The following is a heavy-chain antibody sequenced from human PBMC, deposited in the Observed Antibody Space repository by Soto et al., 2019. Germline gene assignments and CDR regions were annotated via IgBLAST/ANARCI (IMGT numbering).Heavy chain of an antibody. D-gene: IGHD1-20*01. CDR1: GFTVSNNY. CDR2: IYRGGRT. V-gene: IGHV3-66*01. J-gene: IGHJ4*02. Sequence: SLRLSCAASGFTVSNNYMSWVRQAPGKGLEWVSVIYRGGRTYYTDSVKGRFTISRDNSKSMVYLQMDSLRADDTALYYCAKDRHPDGIWSFDYWGRGILVTV. CDR3: AKDRHPDGIWSFDY.